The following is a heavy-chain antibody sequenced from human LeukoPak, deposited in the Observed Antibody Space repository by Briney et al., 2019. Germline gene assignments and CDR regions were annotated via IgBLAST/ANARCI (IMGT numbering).Heavy chain of an antibody. J-gene: IGHJ4*02. Sequence: GASVKVSCKASGYTFTVYYIHWVRQAPGPGLEWMGRINPNSGGTTYAQKFQGRVTMTRDTSISTAYMELSSLTSDRTAVYYCALVVTLDYWGQGTLVTVSS. V-gene: IGHV1-2*06. D-gene: IGHD2-2*01. CDR2: INPNSGGT. CDR3: ALVVTLDY. CDR1: GYTFTVYY.